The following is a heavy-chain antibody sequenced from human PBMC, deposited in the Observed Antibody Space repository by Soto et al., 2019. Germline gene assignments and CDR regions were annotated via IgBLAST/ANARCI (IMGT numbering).Heavy chain of an antibody. CDR2: ISGSGGST. D-gene: IGHD3-9*01. Sequence: QPGGSLRLSCAASGFTFSSYAMSWVRQAPGKGLEWVSAISGSGGSTYYADSVKGRFTISRDNSKNTLYLQMNSLRAEDTAVYYCAKGSGLHFDWLLSPGYFDYWGQGTLVTVSS. CDR3: AKGSGLHFDWLLSPGYFDY. CDR1: GFTFSSYA. J-gene: IGHJ4*02. V-gene: IGHV3-23*01.